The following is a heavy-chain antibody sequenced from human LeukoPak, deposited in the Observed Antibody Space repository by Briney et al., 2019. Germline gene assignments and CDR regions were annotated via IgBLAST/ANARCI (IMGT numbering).Heavy chain of an antibody. V-gene: IGHV4-30-2*01. D-gene: IGHD3-10*01. CDR2: IYHSGST. CDR1: GGSISSGGYS. Sequence: SETLSLTCAVSGGSISSGGYSWSWIRQPPGKGLEWIGYIYHSGSTYYNPSLKSRVTISVDRSKNQFSLKLCSVTAADTAVYYCARKAMVRGVINTYYFDYWGQGTLVTVSS. J-gene: IGHJ4*02. CDR3: ARKAMVRGVINTYYFDY.